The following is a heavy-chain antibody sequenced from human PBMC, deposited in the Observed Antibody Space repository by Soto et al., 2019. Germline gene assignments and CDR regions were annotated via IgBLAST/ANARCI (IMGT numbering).Heavy chain of an antibody. CDR3: AKFEDFGYYFDY. CDR2: ISYDGSNK. CDR1: GFTFSSYG. J-gene: IGHJ4*02. Sequence: PGGSLRLSCAASGFTFSSYGMHWVRQAPGKGLEWVAVISYDGSNKYYADSVKGRFTISRDNSKNTLYLQMNSLRAEDTAVYYCAKFEDFGYYFDYWGQGTLVTVSS. V-gene: IGHV3-30*18. D-gene: IGHD2-15*01.